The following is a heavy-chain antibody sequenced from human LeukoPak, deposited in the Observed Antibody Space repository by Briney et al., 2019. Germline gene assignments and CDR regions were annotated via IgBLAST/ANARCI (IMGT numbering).Heavy chain of an antibody. CDR1: GFTFSSYR. D-gene: IGHD3-22*01. J-gene: IGHJ4*02. CDR3: APSRGYYDSSGS. Sequence: GGSLRLSCAASGFTFSSYRMHWVRQAPGKGLVWVSCINSDGSRTSYADSVKGRFTISRDNAKNSLYLQMNSLRAEDTAVYYCAPSRGYYDSSGSWGQGTLVTVSS. CDR2: INSDGSRT. V-gene: IGHV3-74*01.